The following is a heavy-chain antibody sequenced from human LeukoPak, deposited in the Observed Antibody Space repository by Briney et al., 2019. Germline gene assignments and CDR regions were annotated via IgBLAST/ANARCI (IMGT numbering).Heavy chain of an antibody. V-gene: IGHV3-33*08. CDR3: ARSAQREIAVAGTRGLDV. CDR2: IWYDGSKK. CDR1: DFTLSSHG. D-gene: IGHD6-19*01. Sequence: GKSLRLSCVVSDFTLSSHGMHWVRQAPGKGLEWVAVIWYDGSKKYYADSVKGRFTISRDNSKNTLWLQMDSLRAEDTAVYFCARSAQREIAVAGTRGLDVWGQGTTVTVSS. J-gene: IGHJ6*02.